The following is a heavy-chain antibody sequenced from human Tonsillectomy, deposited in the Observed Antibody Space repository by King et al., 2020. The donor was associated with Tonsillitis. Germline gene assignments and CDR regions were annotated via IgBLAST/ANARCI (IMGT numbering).Heavy chain of an antibody. CDR2: IYHSGNT. V-gene: IGHV4-38-2*02. D-gene: IGHD5-12*01. CDR3: ARVKGYSGYIAPLDY. CDR1: GYSISSGFY. J-gene: IGHJ4*02. Sequence: VQLQESGPGLVKPSETLSLTCTVSGYSISSGFYWGWIRQPPGKGLEWIGHIYHSGNTYYNPPLKSRVTISVDTSKNQFSLKLSSVTAADTAVYYCARVKGYSGYIAPLDYWGQGTLVTVSS.